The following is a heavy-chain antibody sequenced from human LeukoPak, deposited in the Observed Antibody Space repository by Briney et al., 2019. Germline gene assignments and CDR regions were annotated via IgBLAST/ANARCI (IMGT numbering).Heavy chain of an antibody. CDR1: GFTFISYW. CDR2: ITSSSDTI. V-gene: IGHV3-48*01. CDR3: ARLDYYYGSGSYGGDF. Sequence: GGSLRLSCAASGFTFISYWMSWVRQAPGKGLEWVSHITSSSDTIIYADSVKGRFTISRDNAKNSLYLQMSSLRAEDTAVYYCARLDYYYGSGSYGGDFWGQGTLVTVSS. J-gene: IGHJ4*02. D-gene: IGHD3-10*01.